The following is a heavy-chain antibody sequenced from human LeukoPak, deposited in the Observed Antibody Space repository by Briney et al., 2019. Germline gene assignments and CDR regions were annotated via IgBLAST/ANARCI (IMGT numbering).Heavy chain of an antibody. CDR3: ARVQTYYYDSSGLTDY. CDR2: ISYDGSNK. J-gene: IGHJ4*02. CDR1: GFTFSSYA. V-gene: IGHV3-30*01. Sequence: GGSLRLSCAASGFTFSSYAMHWVRQAPGKGLEWVAVISYDGSNKCYADSVKGRFTISRDNSKNTLYLQMNSLRAEDTAVYYCARVQTYYYDSSGLTDYWGQGTLVTVSS. D-gene: IGHD3-22*01.